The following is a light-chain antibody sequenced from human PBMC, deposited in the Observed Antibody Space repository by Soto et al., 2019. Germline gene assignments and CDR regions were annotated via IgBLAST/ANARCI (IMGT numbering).Light chain of an antibody. CDR2: GAS. Sequence: EIVLTQTPATLSLSPGERATLSCRASQGVSSFLAWYQQKPGQAPRLLIYGASSRATGIPDRFSGSGPGTDFTLTVSRLEPEDFAVYYCQQYGSSPFIPFGQGTRLEI. CDR1: QGVSSF. J-gene: IGKJ5*01. CDR3: QQYGSSPFIP. V-gene: IGKV3-20*01.